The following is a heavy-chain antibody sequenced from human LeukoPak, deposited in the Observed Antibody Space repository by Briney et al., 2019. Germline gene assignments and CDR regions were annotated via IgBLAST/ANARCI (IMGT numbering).Heavy chain of an antibody. CDR1: GFTFTSYS. Sequence: GGSLRLSCAASGFTFTSYSMNWVRQAPGKGLEWVSTISGGGGSTYYADSVKGRFPISRDNSRNMLYLQMNSLRAEDTAIYYCAKDSTYGAFDYWGQGTLVTVSS. D-gene: IGHD4-17*01. J-gene: IGHJ4*02. CDR3: AKDSTYGAFDY. CDR2: ISGGGGST. V-gene: IGHV3-23*01.